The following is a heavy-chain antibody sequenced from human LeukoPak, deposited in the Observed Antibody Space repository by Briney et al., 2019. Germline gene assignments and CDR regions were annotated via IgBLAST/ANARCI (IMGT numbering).Heavy chain of an antibody. CDR2: IYYSGST. V-gene: IGHV4-59*08. CDR1: GGFNSNYY. Sequence: SETLSLTCIVSGGFNSNYYWTWIRQPPGKGLEWIGYIYYSGSTNYNPSLKSRVTISLDTSKNHFTLTLSSVTAADTAVYYCARGRDPLQPLDYWGQGTLVTVSS. CDR3: ARGRDPLQPLDY. J-gene: IGHJ4*02. D-gene: IGHD2-2*01.